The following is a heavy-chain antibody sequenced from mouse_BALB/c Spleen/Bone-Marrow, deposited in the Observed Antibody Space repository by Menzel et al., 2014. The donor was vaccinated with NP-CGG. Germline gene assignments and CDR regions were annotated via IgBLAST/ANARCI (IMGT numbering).Heavy chain of an antibody. Sequence: EVQLVESGGGLAQPGGSLKLSCAASGFDFSRYWMSWVRQAPGKGLEWIGEINPDSRTINYSPSLKDKFIISRDNAKNTLCLRVNKVRSEDTALYYCARPDYYGYLNYWGQGTTLTVSS. CDR2: INPDSRTI. CDR1: GFDFSRYW. V-gene: IGHV4-1*02. CDR3: ARPDYYGYLNY. J-gene: IGHJ2*01. D-gene: IGHD1-1*01.